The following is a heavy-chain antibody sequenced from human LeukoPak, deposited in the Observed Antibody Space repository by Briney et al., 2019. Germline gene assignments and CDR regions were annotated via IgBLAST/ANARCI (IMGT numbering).Heavy chain of an antibody. D-gene: IGHD6-6*01. J-gene: IGHJ4*02. Sequence: ASVKVSCKASGYILTTYGINWVRQAPGQGLEWMGWISAYNGNTNYAQKLQGRVTMTTDTSTSTAYMELRSLRSDDTAVYYCARVADVRAARFDYWGQGTLVTVSS. CDR2: ISAYNGNT. V-gene: IGHV1-18*01. CDR3: ARVADVRAARFDY. CDR1: GYILTTYG.